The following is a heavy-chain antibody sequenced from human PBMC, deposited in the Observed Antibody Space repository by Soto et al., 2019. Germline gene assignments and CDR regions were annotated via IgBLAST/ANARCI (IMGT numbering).Heavy chain of an antibody. V-gene: IGHV4-30-4*01. CDR3: ARGRYCLTGRCFPNWFDS. CDR2: IYKSATT. D-gene: IGHD2-15*01. Sequence: SETLSLTCSVSGDPISSVDYFWAWIRQPPGQALEYIGYIYKSATTYYNPSFESRVAISLDTSKSQFSLNVTSVTAADTAVYFCARGRYCLTGRCFPNWFDSWGQGTLVTVSS. CDR1: GDPISSVDYF. J-gene: IGHJ5*01.